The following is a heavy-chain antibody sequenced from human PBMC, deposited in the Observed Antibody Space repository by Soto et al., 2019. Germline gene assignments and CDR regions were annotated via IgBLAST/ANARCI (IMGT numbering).Heavy chain of an antibody. Sequence: EVQLLESGGGLVQPGGSLGLSCAASGFTFSSYVMSWVRQAPGKGLEWVSAISGSGGSTYYADSVKGRFTISRDNSKNTLYLQMNSLRAEDTAVYYCAKYGSGSYYFDYWGQGTLVTVSS. V-gene: IGHV3-23*01. CDR1: GFTFSSYV. D-gene: IGHD1-26*01. CDR2: ISGSGGST. CDR3: AKYGSGSYYFDY. J-gene: IGHJ4*02.